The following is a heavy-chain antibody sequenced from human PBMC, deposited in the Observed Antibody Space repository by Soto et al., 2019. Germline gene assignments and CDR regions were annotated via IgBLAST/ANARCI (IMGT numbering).Heavy chain of an antibody. D-gene: IGHD2-2*01. J-gene: IGHJ6*03. CDR2: IWSDGSNK. CDR1: GFTFSSYG. Sequence: QVQLVESGGGVVQPGRSLRLSCAASGFTFSSYGMHWVRQAPGKGLEWVAVIWSDGSNKYYADSVKGRFTISRDNSKNTLYLQMNSLRAEDTAVYYCARMGVVVVPAVPYYYYMDVWGKGTTVTVSS. CDR3: ARMGVVVVPAVPYYYYMDV. V-gene: IGHV3-33*01.